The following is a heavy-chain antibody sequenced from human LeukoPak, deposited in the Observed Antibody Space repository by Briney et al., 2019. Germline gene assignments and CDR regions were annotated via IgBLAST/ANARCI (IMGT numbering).Heavy chain of an antibody. Sequence: GGSLRLSCAASGFTFSDYYISWIRQAPGKGLEWLSIVSSGGDITTYADSVKGRFTISRDNTRNLLFLQMNSLRAEDTAVYYCARDMDKLGDYYGMDVWGQGTTVVVSS. CDR1: GFTFSDYY. CDR2: VSSGGDIT. CDR3: ARDMDKLGDYYGMDV. J-gene: IGHJ6*02. D-gene: IGHD3-16*01. V-gene: IGHV3-11*01.